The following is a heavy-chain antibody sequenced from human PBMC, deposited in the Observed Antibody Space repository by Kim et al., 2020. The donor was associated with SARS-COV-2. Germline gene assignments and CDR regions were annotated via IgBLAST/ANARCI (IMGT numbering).Heavy chain of an antibody. Sequence: SETLSLTCTVSGGSVSSGSYYWTWIRQPPGKGLEWIGHTYYFGSANYNPSLKSRVTISLDTSKNQFSLKLTSVTAADTAVYYSARDGEIDYYYYGMDVWG. J-gene: IGHJ6*01. D-gene: IGHD3-10*01. CDR1: GGSVSSGSYY. CDR2: TYYFGSA. CDR3: ARDGEIDYYYYGMDV. V-gene: IGHV4-61*01.